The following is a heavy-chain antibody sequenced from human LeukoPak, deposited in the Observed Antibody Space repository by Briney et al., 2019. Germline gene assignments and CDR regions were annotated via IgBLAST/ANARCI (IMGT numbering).Heavy chain of an antibody. D-gene: IGHD5-18*01. V-gene: IGHV4-59*01. CDR2: IYYSGST. CDR3: ARVDTAMAIDY. Sequence: KPSETLSLTCTVSGGSIRSYYWSWIRQPPGKGLEWVGYIYYSGSTNYNPSLKSRVTISVDTFKKQFSLKLTSVTAADTAVYYCARVDTAMAIDYWGQGTLVTVSS. CDR1: GGSIRSYY. J-gene: IGHJ4*02.